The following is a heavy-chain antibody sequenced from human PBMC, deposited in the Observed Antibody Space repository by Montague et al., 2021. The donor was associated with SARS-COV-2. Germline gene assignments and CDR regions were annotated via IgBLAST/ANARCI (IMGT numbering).Heavy chain of an antibody. CDR3: IRVRTEGFYDHV. Sequence: SLRLSCAASGFTFSSYWMHWVRQAPGKGLVWVSLINRDGHDTNYADSGVGRFTISRDDAKNTLYLQMSRLRADDRAVYYCIRVRTEGFYDHVWGHGTLITVSS. CDR1: GFTFSSYW. V-gene: IGHV3-74*01. J-gene: IGHJ4*01. CDR2: INRDGHDT. D-gene: IGHD3-16*01.